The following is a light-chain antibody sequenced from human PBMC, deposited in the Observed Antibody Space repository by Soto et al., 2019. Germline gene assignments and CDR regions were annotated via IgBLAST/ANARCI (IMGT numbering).Light chain of an antibody. V-gene: IGKV1-39*01. J-gene: IGKJ1*01. Sequence: DIQMTQSPSSLSASQGDRVTITCRASQSISSYLNWYQQKPGKAPKLLILGAVILQSGVPSRFSGSGSGTDFTLTISSLQPEDFATYYCQRDYNNIRTFGQGTKVDI. CDR2: GAV. CDR1: QSISSY. CDR3: QRDYNNIRT.